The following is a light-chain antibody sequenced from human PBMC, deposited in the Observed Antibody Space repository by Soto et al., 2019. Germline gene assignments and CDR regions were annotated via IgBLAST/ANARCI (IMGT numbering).Light chain of an antibody. V-gene: IGLV2-14*01. J-gene: IGLJ3*02. Sequence: QSVLTQPASVSGSPGQSITIACTGTNRDVGYYNLVSWYQQRPGEAPKLIISEVRNRPSGISYRFTGSKSGNTASLTISGLQAEDEADYYCSSYTPTSTLVFGGGTKLTVL. CDR2: EVR. CDR1: NRDVGYYNL. CDR3: SSYTPTSTLV.